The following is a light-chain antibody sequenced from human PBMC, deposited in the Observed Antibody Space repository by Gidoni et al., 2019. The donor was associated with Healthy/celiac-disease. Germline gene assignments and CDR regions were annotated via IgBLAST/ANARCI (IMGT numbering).Light chain of an antibody. Sequence: DIQMTQSPSSLSASVGDRVTITCQASQDISNYLNWYQQKPGKAPKLLIYDASQLETGVPSRFSGSGSGTDFTFTISSLQPEDIATYYCQQYDNLPLTFXGXTKVEIK. V-gene: IGKV1-33*01. J-gene: IGKJ4*01. CDR3: QQYDNLPLT. CDR2: DAS. CDR1: QDISNY.